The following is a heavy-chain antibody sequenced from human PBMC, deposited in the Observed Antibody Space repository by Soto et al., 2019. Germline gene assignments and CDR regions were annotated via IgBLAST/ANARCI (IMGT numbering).Heavy chain of an antibody. CDR3: AKDLPVTMIVVVEDV. Sequence: PGGSLRLSCAAAGFSVSTSHISWVRQAPGKGLEWVSVIYSGGATHYAVSVKGRLIISRDKSKNTVDLQMNGLRAEDTAVYYCAKDLPVTMIVVVEDVWGQGTTVTVSS. V-gene: IGHV3-53*01. D-gene: IGHD3-22*01. CDR1: GFSVSTSH. J-gene: IGHJ6*02. CDR2: IYSGGAT.